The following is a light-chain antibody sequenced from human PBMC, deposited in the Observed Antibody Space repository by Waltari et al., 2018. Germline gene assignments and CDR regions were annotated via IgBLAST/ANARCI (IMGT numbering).Light chain of an antibody. J-gene: IGKJ3*01. CDR3: QQYGGSPEGFT. V-gene: IGKV3-20*01. Sequence: EVVLTQSPGTLSLSPGERATLSCRASQSVRSDLLAWYQQKPGRAPRVHIYATSSRATGIPDRFSGSGFGTDFTLTISRLEAEDFAVYYCQQYGGSPEGFTFGPGTTVDFK. CDR1: QSVRSDL. CDR2: ATS.